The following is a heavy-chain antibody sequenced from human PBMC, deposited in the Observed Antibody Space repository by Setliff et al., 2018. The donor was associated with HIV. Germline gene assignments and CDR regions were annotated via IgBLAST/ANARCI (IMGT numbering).Heavy chain of an antibody. D-gene: IGHD3-10*01. J-gene: IGHJ6*03. CDR1: GYTFNNYA. Sequence: ASVKVSCKASGYTFNNYAMNWVRQAPGQGLKLMGWINTNTGKPTYAQGFTGRFVFSLDTSVSTAYLQISSLKAEDTAVYYCARDESDSLYYMDNYYMDVWGKGTTVTVSS. V-gene: IGHV7-4-1*02. CDR3: ARDESDSLYYMDNYYMDV. CDR2: INTNTGKP.